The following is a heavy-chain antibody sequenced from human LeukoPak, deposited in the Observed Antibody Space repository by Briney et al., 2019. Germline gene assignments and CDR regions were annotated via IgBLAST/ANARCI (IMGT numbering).Heavy chain of an antibody. Sequence: PSATLSLTCTVSGGSISSYYRSWIRQPPGKGLEWIGYIYYSGSTNYNPSLKSRVTISVETSKNQFSLKLSSVTAADTAVYYCARGGFRIPRDAFDIWGQGTMVTVSS. J-gene: IGHJ3*02. CDR2: IYYSGST. CDR3: ARGGFRIPRDAFDI. V-gene: IGHV4-59*01. D-gene: IGHD2-15*01. CDR1: GGSISSYY.